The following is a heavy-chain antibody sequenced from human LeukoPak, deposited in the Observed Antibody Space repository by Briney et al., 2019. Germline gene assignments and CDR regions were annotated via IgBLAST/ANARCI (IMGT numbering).Heavy chain of an antibody. CDR1: GFTFSSYG. CDR2: ISYDGSNK. D-gene: IGHD5-12*01. V-gene: IGHV3-30*18. J-gene: IGHJ6*02. CDR3: AKGFILGYSGYDGMDV. Sequence: GGSLRLSCAASGFTFSSYGMHWVRQAPGKGLEWVAVISYDGSNKYYADSVKGRFTISRDNSKNTLYLQMNSLRAEDTAVYYCAKGFILGYSGYDGMDVWGQGTTVTVSS.